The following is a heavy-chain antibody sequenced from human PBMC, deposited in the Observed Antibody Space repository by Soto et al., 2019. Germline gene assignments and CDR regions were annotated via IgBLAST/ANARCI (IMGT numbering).Heavy chain of an antibody. CDR1: GFTFSSYG. J-gene: IGHJ4*02. CDR3: SRDSCGVPRSVFAY. CDR2: IWYDGSNK. D-gene: IGHD2-2*01. Sequence: GGSLRLSCAASGFTFSSYGMHWVRQAPGKGLEWVAVIWYDGSNKYYADSVKGRFTISRDNSKNTLYLQMNSLRAEDTAVYYCSRDSCGVPRSVFAYWGQGTLVTVSS. V-gene: IGHV3-33*01.